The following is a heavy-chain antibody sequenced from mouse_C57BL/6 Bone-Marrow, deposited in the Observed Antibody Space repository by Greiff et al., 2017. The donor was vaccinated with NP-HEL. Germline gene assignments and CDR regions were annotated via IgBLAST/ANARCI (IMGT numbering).Heavy chain of an antibody. CDR3: ARRELWGFDV. Sequence: EVKVVESGGGLVKPGGSLKLSCAASGFTFSSYTMSWVRQTPEKRLEWVATISGGGGNTYYPDSVKGRFTISRDNAKNTLYLQMSSLRSEDTALYYCARRELWGFDVWGTGTTVTVSS. J-gene: IGHJ1*03. CDR1: GFTFSSYT. CDR2: ISGGGGNT. V-gene: IGHV5-9*01. D-gene: IGHD1-1*02.